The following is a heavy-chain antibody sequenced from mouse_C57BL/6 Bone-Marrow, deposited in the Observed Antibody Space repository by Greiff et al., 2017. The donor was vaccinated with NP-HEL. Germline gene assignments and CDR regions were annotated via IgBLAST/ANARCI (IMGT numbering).Heavy chain of an antibody. Sequence: VKLVESGPGLVQPSQSLSITCTVSGFSLTSYGVHWVRQSPGKGLEWLGVIWRGGSTDYNAAFISRLSISKDNSKSQVFFKMNSLQADDTAIYYCATGYAMDYWGQGTAVTVSS. CDR1: GFSLTSYG. V-gene: IGHV2-2*01. J-gene: IGHJ4*01. CDR2: IWRGGST. CDR3: ATGYAMDY.